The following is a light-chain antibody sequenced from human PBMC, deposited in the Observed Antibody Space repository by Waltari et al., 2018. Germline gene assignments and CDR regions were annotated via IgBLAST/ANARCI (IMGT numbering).Light chain of an antibody. V-gene: IGLV2-14*01. CDR2: DVS. CDR3: NSYTGSSSWV. CDR1: SRDVGFYNY. J-gene: IGLJ3*02. Sequence: QSALTQPTSVSGSPGQSITISCTGTSRDVGFYNYVSWYQQYPGQVPQLLIYDVSDRPSGVSLRFSGPKSGNTASLTISGLQADDEADYYCNSYTGSSSWVFGGGTKLTVL.